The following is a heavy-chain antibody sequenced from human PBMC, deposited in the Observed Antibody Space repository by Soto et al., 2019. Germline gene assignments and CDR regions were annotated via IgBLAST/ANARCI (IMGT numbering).Heavy chain of an antibody. V-gene: IGHV1-69*13. CDR3: ARDLYYYGSGSYEYNWFDP. D-gene: IGHD3-10*01. Sequence: VASVKVSCKASGGTFSSYAISWVRQAPGQGLEWMGGIIPIFGTANYAQKFQGRVTITADESTSTAYMELSSLRSEDTAVYYCARDLYYYGSGSYEYNWFDPWG. CDR1: GGTFSSYA. J-gene: IGHJ5*02. CDR2: IIPIFGTA.